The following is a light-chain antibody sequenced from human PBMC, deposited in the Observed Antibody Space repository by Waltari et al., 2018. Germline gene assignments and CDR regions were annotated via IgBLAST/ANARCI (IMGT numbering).Light chain of an antibody. Sequence: YELSQPPSVSVSPGPTATITCPGDKLDKKFVDWYQQRPGQPPLLVIYKDVDRPSGIPERFSGTNSGNTATLTISGTQVMDEADYYCQAWDVAIVVFGGGTKLTVL. J-gene: IGLJ2*01. V-gene: IGLV3-1*01. CDR1: KLDKKF. CDR3: QAWDVAIVV. CDR2: KDV.